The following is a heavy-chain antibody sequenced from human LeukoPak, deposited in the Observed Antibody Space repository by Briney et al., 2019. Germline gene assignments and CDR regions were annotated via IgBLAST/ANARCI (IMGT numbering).Heavy chain of an antibody. V-gene: IGHV4-34*01. Sequence: SETLSLTCAVYGGSFSGYYWSWIRQPPGKGLEWVGEINHSGSTNYNPSLKSRVTISVDKSKNQFSLKLSSVTAADTAVYYCARRPGRMDVWGQGTTVTVSS. J-gene: IGHJ6*02. CDR1: GGSFSGYY. CDR3: ARRPGRMDV. CDR2: INHSGST. D-gene: IGHD1-1*01.